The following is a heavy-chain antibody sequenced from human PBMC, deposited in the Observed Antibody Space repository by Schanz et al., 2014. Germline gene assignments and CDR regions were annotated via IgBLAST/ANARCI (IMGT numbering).Heavy chain of an antibody. CDR2: IYYSGSS. CDR1: GGSIRSYF. J-gene: IGHJ2*01. D-gene: IGHD1-1*01. Sequence: QVQLQESGPGLLKPSETLSLTCTVSGGSIRSYFWSWIRQPPGKGLEWIGYIYYSGSSDYNPSLTSRVPISLDTSKNQFSLTLTSLTAADTAVYYCARDTTWRLDLWGRGTLVTVSS. V-gene: IGHV4-59*12. CDR3: ARDTTWRLDL.